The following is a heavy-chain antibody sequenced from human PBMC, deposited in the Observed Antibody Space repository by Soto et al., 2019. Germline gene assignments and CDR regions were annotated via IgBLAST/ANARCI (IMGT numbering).Heavy chain of an antibody. Sequence: ASVKVSCKASGYTFTSYDINWVRQATGQGLEWMGWMNPNSGNTGYAQKFQGRVTMTRNTSISTAYMELGSLRSEETAVYYCARVTPRGVVVPAAMVGPYYYYYMDVWGKGTTVTVSS. D-gene: IGHD2-2*01. CDR3: ARVTPRGVVVPAAMVGPYYYYYMDV. CDR1: GYTFTSYD. J-gene: IGHJ6*03. CDR2: MNPNSGNT. V-gene: IGHV1-8*01.